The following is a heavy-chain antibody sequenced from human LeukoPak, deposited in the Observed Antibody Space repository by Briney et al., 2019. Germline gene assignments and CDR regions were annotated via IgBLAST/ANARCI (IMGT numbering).Heavy chain of an antibody. D-gene: IGHD6-19*01. CDR2: IIPIFGTA. J-gene: IGHJ4*02. CDR1: GGTFSSYA. Sequence: SVKVSCKASGGTFSSYAISWVRQAPGQGLEWMGGIIPIFGTANYAQKFQGRVTITADESTSTAYMELSSLRSEDTAVYYCGRGPAVAGIGYFDYWGQGTLVTVSS. V-gene: IGHV1-69*01. CDR3: GRGPAVAGIGYFDY.